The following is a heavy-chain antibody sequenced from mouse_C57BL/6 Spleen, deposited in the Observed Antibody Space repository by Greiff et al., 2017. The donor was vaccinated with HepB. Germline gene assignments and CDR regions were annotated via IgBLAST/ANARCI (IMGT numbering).Heavy chain of an antibody. J-gene: IGHJ2*01. Sequence: QVHVKQSGAELVKPGASVKLSCKASGYTFTSYWMHWVKQRPGQGLEWIGMIHPNSGSTNYNEKFKSKATLTVDKSSSTAYMQLSSLTSEDSAVYYCARGGVYHDYDGALDYWGQGTTLTVSS. CDR2: IHPNSGST. CDR3: ARGGVYHDYDGALDY. V-gene: IGHV1-64*01. D-gene: IGHD2-4*01. CDR1: GYTFTSYW.